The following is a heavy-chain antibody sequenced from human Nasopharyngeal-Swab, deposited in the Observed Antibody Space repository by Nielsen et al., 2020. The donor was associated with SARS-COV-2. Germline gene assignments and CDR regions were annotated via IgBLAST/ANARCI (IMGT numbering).Heavy chain of an antibody. CDR1: GFTFRDYS. J-gene: IGHJ6*02. CDR3: AGGTVFGVANGMDV. Sequence: GGSLRLSCAASGFTFRDYSMNWVRQAPGKGLEWVASIGRYGTDIFHENSVKGRYSVFRDAANKSIYLQMRSLRAEDTAVYYCAGGTVFGVANGMDVWGQGTTVTVSS. CDR2: IGRYGTDI. D-gene: IGHD3-3*01. V-gene: IGHV3-21*01.